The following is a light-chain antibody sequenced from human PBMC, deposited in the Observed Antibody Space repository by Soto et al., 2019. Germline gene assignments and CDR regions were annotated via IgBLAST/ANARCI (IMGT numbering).Light chain of an antibody. V-gene: IGLV2-14*01. Sequence: QSALTQPASVSGSPGKSITISCSGTSSDIGTYDHVAWFQQFPGKTPKLVIYSVSDRPSGVSYRFSGSKSGNTASLTISGLQADDEADYYCISYTVSRSYVFGTGTKVTAL. CDR2: SVS. J-gene: IGLJ1*01. CDR3: ISYTVSRSYV. CDR1: SSDIGTYDH.